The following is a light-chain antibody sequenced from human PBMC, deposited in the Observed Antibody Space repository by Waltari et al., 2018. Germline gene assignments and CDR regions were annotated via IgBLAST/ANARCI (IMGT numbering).Light chain of an antibody. J-gene: IGLJ3*02. CDR2: DVS. Sequence: QSTLTQPASVSGSPGQSITISCTGTNSDVGGYNYVSWYQQLPGKAPKLMIYDVSKRPSGVSNRFSGSKSGNTASLTISGLQAEDEADYYCSSYTSSSTWVFGGGTKLTVL. V-gene: IGLV2-14*03. CDR1: NSDVGGYNY. CDR3: SSYTSSSTWV.